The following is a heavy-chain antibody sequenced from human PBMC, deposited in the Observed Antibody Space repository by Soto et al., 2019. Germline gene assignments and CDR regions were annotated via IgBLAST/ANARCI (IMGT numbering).Heavy chain of an antibody. CDR1: GYTFINYY. Sequence: QVQLVQSGAEVKKPGASVKVSCKASGYTFINYYMHWVRQAPGQGLEWMGIINPNGGSTTYAQKFQSRVTLNRDTTKNTVNMKLSRLRSEDTAVYYCAREKWLVRSNDHFDIWGQGTMVTVSS. J-gene: IGHJ3*02. CDR2: INPNGGST. V-gene: IGHV1-46*01. D-gene: IGHD6-19*01. CDR3: AREKWLVRSNDHFDI.